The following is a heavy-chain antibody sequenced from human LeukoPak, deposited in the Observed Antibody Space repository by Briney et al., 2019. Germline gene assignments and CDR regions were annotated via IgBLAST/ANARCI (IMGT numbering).Heavy chain of an antibody. CDR1: GGSFSGYY. D-gene: IGHD4-23*01. V-gene: IGHV4-34*01. CDR2: INHSGST. J-gene: IGHJ4*02. CDR3: ARGAGGNSIDY. Sequence: PSETLSLTCAVYGGSFSGYYWSWIRQPPGKGLEWIGEINHSGSTNYNPSIKSRVTISVDTSKNQFSLKLSSVTAADTAVYYCARGAGGNSIDYWGQGTLVTVSS.